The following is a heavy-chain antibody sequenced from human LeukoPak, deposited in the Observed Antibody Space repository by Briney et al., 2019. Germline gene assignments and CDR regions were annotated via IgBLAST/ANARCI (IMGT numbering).Heavy chain of an antibody. CDR3: AKGAGIAWLFDY. D-gene: IGHD6-13*01. CDR2: ISWNSGSI. J-gene: IGHJ4*02. Sequence: GGSLRLSCAASGFTFDDYAMHWVRQAPGKGLEWVSGISWNSGSIGYADSVKGRFTISRDNAKNSLYLQMNSPRAEDTALYYCAKGAGIAWLFDYWGQGTLVTVSS. V-gene: IGHV3-9*01. CDR1: GFTFDDYA.